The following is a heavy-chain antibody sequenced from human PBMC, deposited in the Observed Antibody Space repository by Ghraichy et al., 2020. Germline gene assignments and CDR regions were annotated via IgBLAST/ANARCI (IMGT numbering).Heavy chain of an antibody. CDR1: GFTFSSYS. D-gene: IGHD3-10*01. V-gene: IGHV3-48*02. CDR2: ISSSSSTI. J-gene: IGHJ3*02. Sequence: GGSLRLSCAASGFTFSSYSMNWVRQAPGKGLEWVSYISSSSSTIYYADSVKGRFTISRDNAKNSLYLQMNSLRDEDTAVYYCARVGARFPNYYGSGSADAFDIWGQGKMVTVSS. CDR3: ARVGARFPNYYGSGSADAFDI.